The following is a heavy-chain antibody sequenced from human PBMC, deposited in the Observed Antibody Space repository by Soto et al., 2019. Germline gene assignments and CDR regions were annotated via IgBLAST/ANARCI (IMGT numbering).Heavy chain of an antibody. J-gene: IGHJ4*02. CDR2: ITTDNGKT. CDR3: ATRSPAFDD. CDR1: GYTFTSYG. Sequence: QVQLVQSGPEVKKPGASVKVSCKTSGYTFTSYGISWVRQAPGQGLEWMGWITTDNGKTTYAQKFQGRVTMTTDTSTSTAYMEMRSLRSDDTAVYYCATRSPAFDDGGQGTLVTVSS. V-gene: IGHV1-18*01.